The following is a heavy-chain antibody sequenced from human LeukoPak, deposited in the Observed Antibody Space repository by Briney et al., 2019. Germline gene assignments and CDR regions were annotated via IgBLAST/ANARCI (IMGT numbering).Heavy chain of an antibody. Sequence: GASVTVSCKASGYTFTGYYIHWARQAPGQGLEWMGWINSDTGGTIYAQNFQGRVTMTRDTSTTTAYMELSSLKSDDTAFYYCARDTITVTTPYFDCWGQGTLVTVPS. D-gene: IGHD4-17*01. CDR1: GYTFTGYY. CDR2: INSDTGGT. CDR3: ARDTITVTTPYFDC. J-gene: IGHJ4*02. V-gene: IGHV1-2*02.